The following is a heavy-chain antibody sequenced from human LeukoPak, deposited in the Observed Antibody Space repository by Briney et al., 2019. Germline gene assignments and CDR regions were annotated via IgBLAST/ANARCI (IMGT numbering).Heavy chain of an antibody. Sequence: SETLSLTCTISGGSIISSDWWTWVRQPPGKGLEWIGYIYHSGSTYYNPSLKSRVTISVDRSKNQFSLKLSSVTAADTAVYYCARVHWKSFFDYWGQGTLVTVSS. D-gene: IGHD1-1*01. CDR2: IYHSGST. CDR3: ARVHWKSFFDY. V-gene: IGHV4-4*02. CDR1: GGSIISSDW. J-gene: IGHJ4*02.